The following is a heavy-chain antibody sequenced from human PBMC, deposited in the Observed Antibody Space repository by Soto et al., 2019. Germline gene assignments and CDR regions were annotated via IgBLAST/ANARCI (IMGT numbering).Heavy chain of an antibody. CDR3: AKEDTDYYGMDV. Sequence: EVQLVESGGGLVQPGRSLRLSCAASGFTFDDYAMHWVRQAPGKGLEWVSGISWNSGSIGYADSVKGRFTISRDNAKNSLYLQMNSLRAEDTALYYCAKEDTDYYGMDVWGQGTTVTVSS. J-gene: IGHJ6*02. V-gene: IGHV3-9*01. CDR1: GFTFDDYA. CDR2: ISWNSGSI. D-gene: IGHD4-17*01.